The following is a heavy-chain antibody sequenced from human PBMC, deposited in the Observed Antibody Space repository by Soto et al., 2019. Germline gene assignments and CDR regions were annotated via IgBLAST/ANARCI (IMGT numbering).Heavy chain of an antibody. CDR2: INHSGST. V-gene: IGHV4-34*01. D-gene: IGHD3-10*01. J-gene: IGHJ4*02. CDR3: ARGPYTYYYGSGSYLNY. Sequence: SETVSLTCAVCGGSFSGYYWSWIRQPPGKGLEWIGEINHSGSTNYNPSLKSRVTISVDTSKNQFSLKLSSVTAADTAVYYCARGPYTYYYGSGSYLNYWGQGTLVTVSS. CDR1: GGSFSGYY.